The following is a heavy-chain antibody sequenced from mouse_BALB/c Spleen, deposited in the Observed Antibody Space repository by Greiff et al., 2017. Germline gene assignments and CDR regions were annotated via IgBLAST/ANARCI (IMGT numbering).Heavy chain of an antibody. Sequence: EVKLVESGGGLVKLGGSLKLSCAASGFTFSSYYMSWVRQTPEKRLELVAAINSNGGSTYYPDTVKGRFTISRDNAKNTLYLQMSSLKSEDTALYYCARHDYGSSRSWFAYWGQGTLVTVSA. CDR2: INSNGGST. J-gene: IGHJ3*01. CDR3: ARHDYGSSRSWFAY. CDR1: GFTFSSYY. D-gene: IGHD1-1*01. V-gene: IGHV5-6-2*01.